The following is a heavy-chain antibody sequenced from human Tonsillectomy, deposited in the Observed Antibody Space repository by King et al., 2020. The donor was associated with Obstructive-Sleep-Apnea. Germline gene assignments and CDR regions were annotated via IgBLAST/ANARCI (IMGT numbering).Heavy chain of an antibody. CDR1: GFTFISYA. J-gene: IGHJ4*02. CDR3: AKRAGYYDILTGLYYFDY. V-gene: IGHV3-23*04. D-gene: IGHD3-9*01. CDR2: ISGSGGST. Sequence: VQLVESGGGLVQPGGSLRLSFAAAGFTFISYAMSWVRQAPGKGLEFVSAISGSGGSTYYEDSVKGRFTVSRDNSKNTLVLQMNSLRAEDTAVYYCAKRAGYYDILTGLYYFDYWGQGTLVTVSS.